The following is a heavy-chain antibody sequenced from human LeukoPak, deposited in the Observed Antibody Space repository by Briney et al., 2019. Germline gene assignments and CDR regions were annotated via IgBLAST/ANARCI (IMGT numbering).Heavy chain of an antibody. CDR2: INPKSGDT. CDR3: AKVDCSGGSCYSFDY. Sequence: ASVKVSCKTSGYTFTGDYMHWVRQAPGQGLEWMGWINPKSGDTNYLQKFQGRVTMTRDTSISTAYMELYSLRAEDTAVYYCAKVDCSGGSCYSFDYWGQGTLVTVSS. V-gene: IGHV1-2*02. D-gene: IGHD2-15*01. CDR1: GYTFTGDY. J-gene: IGHJ4*02.